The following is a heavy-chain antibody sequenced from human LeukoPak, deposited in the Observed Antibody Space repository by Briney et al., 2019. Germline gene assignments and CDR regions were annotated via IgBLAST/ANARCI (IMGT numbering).Heavy chain of an antibody. D-gene: IGHD3-9*01. CDR2: INWNGGST. CDR3: ASFDRTPGSY. V-gene: IGHV3-20*04. J-gene: IGHJ4*02. CDR1: GFTFDDYG. Sequence: GGSLRLSCAASGFTFDDYGMSWVRHAPGKGLEWVSGINWNGGSTGYADSVQGRFTISRDNAKNSLYLQMNSLRAEDTALYYCASFDRTPGSYWGQGTLVTVSS.